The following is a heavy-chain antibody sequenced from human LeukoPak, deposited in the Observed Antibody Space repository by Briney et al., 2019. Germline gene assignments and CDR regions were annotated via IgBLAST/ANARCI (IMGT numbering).Heavy chain of an antibody. CDR2: INPNSGGT. CDR1: GYTFTGYY. V-gene: IGHV1-2*02. D-gene: IGHD5-18*01. Sequence: VASVKVSCKASGYTFTGYYMHWVRQAPGQGLEWMGWINPNSGGTNYAQKFQGRVTMTRDTSISTAYMELSSLRSEDTAVYYCASGKVSRYSYGPTRFDYWGQGTLVTVSS. J-gene: IGHJ4*02. CDR3: ASGKVSRYSYGPTRFDY.